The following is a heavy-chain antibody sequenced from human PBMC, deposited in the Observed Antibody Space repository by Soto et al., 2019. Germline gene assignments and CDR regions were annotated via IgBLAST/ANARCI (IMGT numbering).Heavy chain of an antibody. Sequence: SETLSLTCSVSGGSISSGDYYWNWIRQPPGKGLEWIGHIYYSGSTYYNSSLKSRVTISLDTSKNQFSLKLSSVTAADTAVYYCVSRLGYGYAMDVWGQGSTVTVSS. CDR1: GGSISSGDYY. CDR2: IYYSGST. J-gene: IGHJ6*02. D-gene: IGHD5-12*01. V-gene: IGHV4-30-4*01. CDR3: VSRLGYGYAMDV.